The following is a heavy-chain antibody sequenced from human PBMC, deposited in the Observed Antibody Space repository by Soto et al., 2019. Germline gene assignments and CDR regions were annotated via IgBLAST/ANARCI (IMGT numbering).Heavy chain of an antibody. CDR1: GGTFSSYT. CDR3: AIDGDYIYGNDSGY. Sequence: QVQLVHSGAEVKKPGSSVKVSCKASGGTFSSYTISWVRQAPGQGLQWLGMIIPILGIANYAQKFQGRVKITADKSTTIAYMELSTLSSEDTAVYYCAIDGDYIYGNDSGYWVQGTLDTVSS. J-gene: IGHJ4*02. V-gene: IGHV1-69*04. CDR2: IIPILGIA. D-gene: IGHD5-18*01.